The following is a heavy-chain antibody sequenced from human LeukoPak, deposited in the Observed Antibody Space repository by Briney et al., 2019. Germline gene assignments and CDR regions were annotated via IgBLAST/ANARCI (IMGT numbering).Heavy chain of an antibody. Sequence: GGSLRLSCAASVFTFSIYWMSWVRQPPGKGLECLANIKQDGSEKYYVDSVKGRLTISRDNAKNSLFLQMNSLRAEDTAVYYCARGYSSSWYNRFDYWGQGTLVTVSS. J-gene: IGHJ4*02. CDR1: VFTFSIYW. D-gene: IGHD6-13*01. CDR2: IKQDGSEK. V-gene: IGHV3-7*01. CDR3: ARGYSSSWYNRFDY.